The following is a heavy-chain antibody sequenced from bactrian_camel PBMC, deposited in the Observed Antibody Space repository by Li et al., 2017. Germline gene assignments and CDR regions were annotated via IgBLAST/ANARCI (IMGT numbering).Heavy chain of an antibody. CDR1: GGTFRRYV. D-gene: IGHD7*01. Sequence: DVQLVESGGALVRPGGSLRLSCQVSGGTFRRYVMDWVRQAPGKGLEWISGIDRSGSSTDYADSVKGRFTIYRDNAKNTVYLQLNSLKTEDMAMYYCVRDSTGRFQGDFGLWGQGTQVTVS. CDR2: IDRSGSST. CDR3: VRDSTGRFQGDFGL. V-gene: IGHV3S40*01. J-gene: IGHJ6*01.